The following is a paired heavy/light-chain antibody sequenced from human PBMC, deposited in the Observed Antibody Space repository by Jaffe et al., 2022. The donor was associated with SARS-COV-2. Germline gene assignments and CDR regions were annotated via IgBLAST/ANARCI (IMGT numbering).Heavy chain of an antibody. CDR1: GYTFTSYY. V-gene: IGHV1-46*04. CDR2: INPSGDTT. Sequence: QVQLVQSGAEVKKPGASVKVSCKASGYTFTSYYMHWVRQAPGQGLEWMGIINPSGDTTTYAQKLQGRVTMTADTSTRTLFMELSSLTSEDTAVYYCARGAFYSDSTFYYLHYWGQGTLVTVSS. CDR3: ARGAFYSDSTFYYLHY. D-gene: IGHD3-22*01. J-gene: IGHJ4*02.
Light chain of an antibody. CDR2: GAF. CDR3: QQYGSSPLFT. Sequence: EIVLTQSPGTLSLSPGERATLSCRASQSSSYLAWYQQKPGQAPRLLIYGAFRRATGIPDRFSGSGSGTDFTLTISRLEPEDFAVYYCQQYGSSPLFTFGPGTKVDMK. J-gene: IGKJ3*01. V-gene: IGKV3-20*01. CDR1: QSSSY.